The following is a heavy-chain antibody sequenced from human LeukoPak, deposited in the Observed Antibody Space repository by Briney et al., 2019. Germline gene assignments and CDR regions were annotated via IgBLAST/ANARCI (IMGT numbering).Heavy chain of an antibody. J-gene: IGHJ6*03. V-gene: IGHV3-30*02. CDR1: GFTFSSYG. Sequence: PGGSLRLSCAASGFTFSSYGMHWVRQAPGKGLEWVAFIRYDGSNKYYADSVKGRFTISRDNSKNTLYLQMNSLRTEDTAVYYCAKGSKLLLFTRDHHMAVWGKGTTVTISS. D-gene: IGHD1-7*01. CDR3: AKGSKLLLFTRDHHMAV. CDR2: IRYDGSNK.